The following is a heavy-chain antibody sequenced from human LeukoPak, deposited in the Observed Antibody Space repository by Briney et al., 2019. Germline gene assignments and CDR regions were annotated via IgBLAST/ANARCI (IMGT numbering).Heavy chain of an antibody. CDR1: GGSISSGSYY. Sequence: PSETLSLTCTVSGGSISSGSYYWSWIRQPPGRGLEWIGNVHYTGSTYYNPSLKSRVTISVDTSKNQFSLKLSSVTAADTAVYYCARSPSTFGEPMPDYWGQGTPVTVSS. D-gene: IGHD3-10*01. CDR3: ARSPSTFGEPMPDY. CDR2: VHYTGST. J-gene: IGHJ4*02. V-gene: IGHV4-39*07.